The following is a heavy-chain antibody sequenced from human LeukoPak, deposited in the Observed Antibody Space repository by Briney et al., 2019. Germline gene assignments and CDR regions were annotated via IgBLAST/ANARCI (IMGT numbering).Heavy chain of an antibody. CDR3: AREDGCGYEIDAFDI. D-gene: IGHD3-22*01. J-gene: IGHJ3*02. CDR2: IIGNGGST. V-gene: IGHV3-23*01. Sequence: PGGSLRLSCAASRFTISTYAMSWGRHAPGKGLEWVSGIIGNGGSTYYVDSVKGRSTISRDNTKNTLYLQMNSLRAEDTAVYYCAREDGCGYEIDAFDIWGQGTMVTVSS. CDR1: RFTISTYA.